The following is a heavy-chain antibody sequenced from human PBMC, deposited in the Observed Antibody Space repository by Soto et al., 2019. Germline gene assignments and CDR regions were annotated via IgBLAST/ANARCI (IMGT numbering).Heavy chain of an antibody. D-gene: IGHD3-10*01. V-gene: IGHV1-18*01. CDR3: ASHSFTMVRGIIGSPVDI. Sequence: QVLLVQSGAEVKKPGASVRVSCKASGFTFSTYGISWVRQAPGQGLEWMGRIFVSNGSTHYAQNYQGRLTTSTERSTSITYMELRSLRSDDTAVYYCASHSFTMVRGIIGSPVDIWGQGTMITVSS. CDR2: IFVSNGST. CDR1: GFTFSTYG. J-gene: IGHJ3*02.